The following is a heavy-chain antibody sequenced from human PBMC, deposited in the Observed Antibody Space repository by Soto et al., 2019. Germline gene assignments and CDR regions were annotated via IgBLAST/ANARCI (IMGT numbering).Heavy chain of an antibody. D-gene: IGHD3-10*01. CDR3: ARDVAMVRGKFDP. V-gene: IGHV1-69*01. J-gene: IGHJ5*02. Sequence: QVPLVQSGAEVKKPGSSVKVSCKASGGTFSSYAISWVRQAPGQGLEWMGGIIPIFGTANYAQKFQGRVTITADESTSTAYMELSSLRSEDTAVFYCARDVAMVRGKFDPWGQGTLVTVSS. CDR1: GGTFSSYA. CDR2: IIPIFGTA.